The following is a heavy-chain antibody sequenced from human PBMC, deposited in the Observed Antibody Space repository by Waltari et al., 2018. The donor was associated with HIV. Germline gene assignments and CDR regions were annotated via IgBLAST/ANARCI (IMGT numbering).Heavy chain of an antibody. CDR3: ARILVVPAAIRGNWFDP. Sequence: QVQLVQSGAEVKKPGASVKVSCKASGYTFTSYDINWVRQATGQGLEWMGWMNPNSGNTVYAQNFQGRVTMTRNTSISTAYMELSSLRSEDTAVYFCARILVVPAAIRGNWFDPWGQGTLVTVSS. D-gene: IGHD2-2*02. J-gene: IGHJ5*02. CDR1: GYTFTSYD. CDR2: MNPNSGNT. V-gene: IGHV1-8*01.